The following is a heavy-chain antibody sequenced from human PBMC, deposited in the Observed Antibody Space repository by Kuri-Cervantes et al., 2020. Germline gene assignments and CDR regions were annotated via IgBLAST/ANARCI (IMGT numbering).Heavy chain of an antibody. CDR3: ARGVRGYSYGPNWFDP. Sequence: SVKVSCNASGGTFSSYAISWVRQAPGQGLEWMGGIIPIFGTANYAQKFQGRVTMTRNTSISTAYMELSSPRSEDTAVYYCARGVRGYSYGPNWFDPWGQGTLVTVSS. CDR2: IIPIFGTA. V-gene: IGHV1-69*05. CDR1: GGTFSSYA. J-gene: IGHJ5*02. D-gene: IGHD5-18*01.